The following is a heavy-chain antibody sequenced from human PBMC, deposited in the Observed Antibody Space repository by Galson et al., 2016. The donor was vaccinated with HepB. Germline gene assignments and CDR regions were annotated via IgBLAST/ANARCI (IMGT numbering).Heavy chain of an antibody. D-gene: IGHD3-10*01. CDR2: ISGSGGST. CDR1: GFTFSSYG. V-gene: IGHV3-23*01. J-gene: IGHJ6*02. CDR3: AKEVARGMVRGVISGRLYYYGLDV. Sequence: SLRLSCAASGFTFSSYGMSWVRQAPGKGLEWVSSISGSGGSTYYADSVKGRFTISRDNSKNTLYLQMNSLRAGDTTIYYCAKEVARGMVRGVISGRLYYYGLDVWGQGTTVTVSS.